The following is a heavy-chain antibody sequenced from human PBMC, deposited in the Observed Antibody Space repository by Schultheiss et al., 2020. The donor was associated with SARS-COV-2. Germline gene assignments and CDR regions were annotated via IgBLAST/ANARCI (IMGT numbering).Heavy chain of an antibody. CDR2: IYPGDSDT. Sequence: GGSLRLSCKGSGYSFTSYWIGWVRQMPGKGLEWMGIIYPGDSDTRYSPSFQGQVTISADKSISTAYLQWSSLKASDTAMYYCARTPFAGDFDYWGQGTLVTVSS. D-gene: IGHD7-27*01. CDR3: ARTPFAGDFDY. J-gene: IGHJ4*02. CDR1: GYSFTSYW. V-gene: IGHV5-51*01.